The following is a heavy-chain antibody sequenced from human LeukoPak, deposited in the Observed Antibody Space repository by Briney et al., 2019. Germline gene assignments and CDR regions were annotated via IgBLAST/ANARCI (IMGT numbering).Heavy chain of an antibody. V-gene: IGHV4-59*08. CDR1: GGSISSYY. Sequence: SETLSLTCTVSGGSISSYYWSWIRQPPGKGLEWIGYIYYSGSTNYNPSLKSRVTISVDTSKNQFSLKLSSVTAADTAGYYCARLIGIAAAGIEYWGQGTLVTVSS. CDR2: IYYSGST. D-gene: IGHD6-13*01. J-gene: IGHJ4*02. CDR3: ARLIGIAAAGIEY.